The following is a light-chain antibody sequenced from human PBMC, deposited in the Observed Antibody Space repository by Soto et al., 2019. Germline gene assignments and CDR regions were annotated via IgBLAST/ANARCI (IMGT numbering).Light chain of an antibody. Sequence: QSALTQPASVSGSPGQSITISCTGTNSDVGAYSYVSWYQQYPGKAPKLLIYDVGARPSGISDRFSGSKSGNTASLTISGLQAGDEADYYCSSYTAFTTYVFGSGTKVTVL. CDR3: SSYTAFTTYV. CDR2: DVG. V-gene: IGLV2-14*03. J-gene: IGLJ1*01. CDR1: NSDVGAYSY.